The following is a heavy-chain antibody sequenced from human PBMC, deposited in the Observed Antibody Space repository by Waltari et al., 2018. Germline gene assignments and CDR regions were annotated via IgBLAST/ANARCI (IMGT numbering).Heavy chain of an antibody. CDR1: RGSPSNINL. D-gene: IGHD6-19*01. J-gene: IGHJ4*02. V-gene: IGHV4-4*02. Sequence: QVQLQESGPRLVKPSGTLSLTCGVARGSPSNINLWNWIRRSPGEGLEWLGEIHRTGRSNYNPSLKSRLTMSVDKSNSQVSMKLKSVTAADTAVYYCATSSFVAVLDSWGQGTLVTVSS. CDR3: ATSSFVAVLDS. CDR2: IHRTGRS.